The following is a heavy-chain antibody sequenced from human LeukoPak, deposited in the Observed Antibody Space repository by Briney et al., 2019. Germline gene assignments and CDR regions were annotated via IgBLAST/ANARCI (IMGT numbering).Heavy chain of an antibody. D-gene: IGHD2-2*01. CDR1: GGSISSSSYY. V-gene: IGHV4-39*01. Sequence: SETLSLTCTVSGGSISSSSYYWGWIRQPPGKGLEWLGSIYYSGSTYYNPSLKSRVTISVDTSKNQFSLKLSSVTAADTAVYYCAMEDIVVIPAASFNNWFDPWGQGTLVTVSS. CDR3: AMEDIVVIPAASFNNWFDP. J-gene: IGHJ5*02. CDR2: IYYSGST.